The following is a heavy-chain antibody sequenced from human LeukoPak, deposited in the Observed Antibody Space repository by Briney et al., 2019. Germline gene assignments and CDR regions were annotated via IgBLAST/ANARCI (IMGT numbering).Heavy chain of an antibody. CDR2: RNEAGSVQ. D-gene: IGHD2-2*01. V-gene: IGHV3-7*01. CDR3: ARDTGFGNSTTWYDAFDM. Sequence: PGGSLRLSCASSGVSLSSFWMTWVRQGPGKGREWVANRNEAGSVQHYMDSVKGRFTISRDNAKNSVHLQMTSLRAEDTALYYCARDTGFGNSTTWYDAFDMWGQGTMVTVSS. J-gene: IGHJ3*02. CDR1: GVSLSSFW.